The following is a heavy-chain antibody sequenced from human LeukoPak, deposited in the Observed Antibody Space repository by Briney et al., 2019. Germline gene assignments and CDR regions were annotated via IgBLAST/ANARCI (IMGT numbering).Heavy chain of an antibody. D-gene: IGHD6-13*01. CDR3: ARRTFSSAAPVGDY. Sequence: NRGESLKISCKGSGYSFTSYWISLVRQMPGKGLEWMGRIDPSDSYTNYSPSFQGHVTISADKSISTAYLQWSSLKASDTAMYYCARRTFSSAAPVGDYWGQGTLVTVSS. CDR1: GYSFTSYW. CDR2: IDPSDSYT. J-gene: IGHJ4*02. V-gene: IGHV5-10-1*01.